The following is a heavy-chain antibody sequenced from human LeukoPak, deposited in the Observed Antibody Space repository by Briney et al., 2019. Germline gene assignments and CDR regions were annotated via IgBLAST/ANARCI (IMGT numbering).Heavy chain of an antibody. Sequence: GSSVKVSCKASGGTFSSYAISWVRQAPGQGLEWMGGIIPIFGTANYAQKFQGRVTITADESTSTAYMELSSLRSEGTAVYYCARELEPSGGNDYWGQGTLVTVSS. J-gene: IGHJ4*02. CDR2: IIPIFGTA. CDR1: GGTFSSYA. CDR3: ARELEPSGGNDY. D-gene: IGHD1-1*01. V-gene: IGHV1-69*01.